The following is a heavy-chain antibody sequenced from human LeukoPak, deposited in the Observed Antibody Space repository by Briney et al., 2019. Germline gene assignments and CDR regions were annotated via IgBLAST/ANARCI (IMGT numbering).Heavy chain of an antibody. J-gene: IGHJ4*02. D-gene: IGHD4-23*01. Sequence: GGSLRLSCAASGFTFSNYNMNWVRQSPGKGLEWVSYITTSSNYIYYADSVKGRFTISRDNAKNSLYLQMDSLRVEDTAVYYCARRWFFDYWGQGTLVTVSS. CDR1: GFTFSNYN. CDR2: ITTSSNYI. CDR3: ARRWFFDY. V-gene: IGHV3-21*01.